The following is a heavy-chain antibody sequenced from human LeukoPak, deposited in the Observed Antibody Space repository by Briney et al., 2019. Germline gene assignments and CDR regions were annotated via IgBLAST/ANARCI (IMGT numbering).Heavy chain of an antibody. CDR1: GGSFSGYY. Sequence: SETLSLTCAVYGGSFSGYYWSWIRQPPGKGLEWIGEINHSGSTNYNPSLKSRVTISVDTSKNQFSLNLSSVTAADTAVYYCARRAVTTVTSSSPAEYFQHWGQGTLVTVSS. D-gene: IGHD4-17*01. J-gene: IGHJ1*01. CDR3: ARRAVTTVTSSSPAEYFQH. V-gene: IGHV4-34*01. CDR2: INHSGST.